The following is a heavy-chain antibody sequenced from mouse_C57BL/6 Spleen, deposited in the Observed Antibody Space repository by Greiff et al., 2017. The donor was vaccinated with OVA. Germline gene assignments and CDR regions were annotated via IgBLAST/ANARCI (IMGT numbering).Heavy chain of an antibody. CDR3: ARRDV. CDR2: ILPGSGST. V-gene: IGHV1-9*01. CDR1: GYTFTGYW. J-gene: IGHJ1*03. Sequence: QVQLQQSGAELMKPGASVKLSCKATGYTFTGYWIEWVKQRPGHGLEWIGEILPGSGSTNCNEKFKGKATFTADTSSNTAYMQLSSLTTEDSAIYYCARRDVWGTGTTVTVSS.